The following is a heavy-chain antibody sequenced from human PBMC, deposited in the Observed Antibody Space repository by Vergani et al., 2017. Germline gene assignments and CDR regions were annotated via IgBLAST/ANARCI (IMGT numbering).Heavy chain of an antibody. D-gene: IGHD2-2*01. CDR2: IYSGGST. CDR1: GFTVSSNY. CDR3: ARVPINDFLFDY. V-gene: IGHV3-53*02. J-gene: IGHJ4*02. Sequence: EVQLVETGGGLIQPGGSLRLSCAASGFTVSSNYMSWVRQAPWKGLEWVSVIYSGGSTYYADSVKGRFTISRDNSKNTLYLQMNSLRAEDTAVYYCARVPINDFLFDYWGQGTLVTVSS.